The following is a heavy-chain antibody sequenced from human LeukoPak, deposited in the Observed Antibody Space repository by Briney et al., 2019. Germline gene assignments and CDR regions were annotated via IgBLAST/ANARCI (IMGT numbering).Heavy chain of an antibody. Sequence: ASVKVSCKASGYTFTSSGISWMRQAPGQGLEWMGWISAYNGNTNYAQKLQGRVTMTPDTSTTTAYMELSSLRSDDTAVYYCARRRSGSYWDAFDIWGQGTMVTVSS. CDR2: ISAYNGNT. CDR3: ARRRSGSYWDAFDI. D-gene: IGHD1-26*01. V-gene: IGHV1-18*01. J-gene: IGHJ3*02. CDR1: GYTFTSSG.